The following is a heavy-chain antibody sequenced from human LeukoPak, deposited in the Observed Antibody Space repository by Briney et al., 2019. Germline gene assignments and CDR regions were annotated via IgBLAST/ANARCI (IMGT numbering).Heavy chain of an antibody. CDR1: GGSISSGGYY. D-gene: IGHD3-3*01. CDR2: IHYSGTA. J-gene: IGHJ4*02. Sequence: SQTLSLTCTVSGGSISSGGYYWSWVRQPPGKGLEFIGHIHYSGTANYNPSLRSRVTISIDTSKKHFFLKLKSVTAADTAVYYCARVGDFWSGFDYWGQGTLVTVSS. V-gene: IGHV4-61*08. CDR3: ARVGDFWSGFDY.